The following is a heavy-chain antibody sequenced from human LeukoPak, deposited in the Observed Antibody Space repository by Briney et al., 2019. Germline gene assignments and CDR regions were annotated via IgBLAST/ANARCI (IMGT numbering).Heavy chain of an antibody. CDR2: INGDSGTI. V-gene: IGHV3-48*04. Sequence: GGSLRLSCAASGFTFSIYSMNWVRQAPGRGLEWVSNINGDSGTINYADSVKGRFTISRDNAKNSLYLQMNSLRAEDTAVYYCARDWRWAGGLWFDSWGQGTLVTVSS. CDR3: ARDWRWAGGLWFDS. D-gene: IGHD3-10*01. CDR1: GFTFSIYS. J-gene: IGHJ5*01.